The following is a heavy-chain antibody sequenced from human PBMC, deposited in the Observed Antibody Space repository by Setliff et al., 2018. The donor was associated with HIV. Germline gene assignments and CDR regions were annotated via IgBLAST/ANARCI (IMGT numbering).Heavy chain of an antibody. CDR1: GYSFTSYW. D-gene: IGHD6-19*01. Sequence: PGESLKISCKGSGYSFTSYWIGWVRQMPGKGLEWMGIIYPGDSDTRYSPSFQGQVTFSVDKSISVAYLHWSSLKASDTAKYYCARAYSSRGGADYWGRGTLVTVSS. J-gene: IGHJ4*02. CDR2: IYPGDSDT. V-gene: IGHV5-51*01. CDR3: ARAYSSRGGADY.